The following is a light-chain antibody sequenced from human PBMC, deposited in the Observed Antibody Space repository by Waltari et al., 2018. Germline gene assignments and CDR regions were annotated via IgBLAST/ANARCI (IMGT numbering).Light chain of an antibody. J-gene: IGKJ1*01. CDR3: HQYNYLGT. V-gene: IGKV3-15*01. CDR1: QSISSN. CDR2: GAS. Sequence: EIVLTQSPATLSVSPGERATLSCRASQSISSNLAWYQQKPGQAPRLLIYGASTRATGIPARFSGSGSGTEFTLTISSLQSEDSAVYYCHQYNYLGTFGQGTKVEIK.